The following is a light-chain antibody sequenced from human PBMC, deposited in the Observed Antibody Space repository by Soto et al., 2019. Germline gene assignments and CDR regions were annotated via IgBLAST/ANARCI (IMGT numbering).Light chain of an antibody. Sequence: EIVLTQSPGTLSLSPGERATLSCRASQSVSSSYLAWYQQKPGQAPRLLIYGASSRATGIPDRFSGSGSGTDFHLPNSGREPEDFGVYNCQHVGSSWTFGKGTKGKIK. CDR2: GAS. V-gene: IGKV3-20*01. J-gene: IGKJ1*01. CDR1: QSVSSSY. CDR3: QHVGSSWT.